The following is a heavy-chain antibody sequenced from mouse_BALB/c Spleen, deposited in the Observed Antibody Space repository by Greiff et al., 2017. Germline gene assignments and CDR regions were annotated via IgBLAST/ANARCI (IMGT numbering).Heavy chain of an antibody. V-gene: IGHV14-3*02. CDR2: IDPANGNT. Sequence: EVHLVESGAELVKPGASVKLSCTASGFNIKDTYMHWVKQRPEQGLEWIGRIDPANGNTKYDPKFQGKATITADTSSNTAYLQLSSLTSEDTAVYYCAFTSMDYWGQGTSVTVSS. J-gene: IGHJ4*01. CDR1: GFNIKDTY. CDR3: AFTSMDY. D-gene: IGHD5-1*01.